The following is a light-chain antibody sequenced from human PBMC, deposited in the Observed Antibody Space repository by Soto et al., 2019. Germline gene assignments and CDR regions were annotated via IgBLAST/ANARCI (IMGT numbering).Light chain of an antibody. Sequence: GARVTITCRASQRINIYLNWYRQKPGKAPELLIYSASNLQSGVPSRFSGSGSGTDFTLTISGLQSEDFATYYCQQSFSTPTFGQGTRLEIK. CDR1: QRINIY. CDR2: SAS. CDR3: QQSFSTPT. V-gene: IGKV1-39*01. J-gene: IGKJ5*01.